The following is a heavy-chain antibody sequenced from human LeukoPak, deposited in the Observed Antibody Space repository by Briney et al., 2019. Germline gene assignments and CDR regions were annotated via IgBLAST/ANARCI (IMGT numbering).Heavy chain of an antibody. CDR3: AGGYSSGWYYFDY. CDR1: GFTFSSYA. V-gene: IGHV3-30-3*01. J-gene: IGHJ4*02. CDR2: ISYDGSNK. D-gene: IGHD6-19*01. Sequence: ERSLRLSCAASGFTFSSYAMHWVRQAPGKGLEWVAVISYDGSNKYYADSVKGRFTISRDNSKNTLYLQMNSLRAEDTAVYYCAGGYSSGWYYFDYWGQGTLVTVSS.